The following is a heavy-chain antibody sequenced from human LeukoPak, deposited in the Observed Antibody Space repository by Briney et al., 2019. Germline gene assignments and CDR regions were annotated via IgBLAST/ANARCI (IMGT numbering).Heavy chain of an antibody. D-gene: IGHD3-10*01. CDR1: GRSISSSSYC. J-gene: IGHJ5*02. CDR2: ICYSGST. CDR3: ARTESYIPEDWFDP. Sequence: SETLSLTCTVSGRSISSSSYCWGWIRQPPGKGLEGIGRICYSGSTFYNPSLKSRVTLSVDTSKNQFSLKLSSVTAADTAVYHCARTESYIPEDWFDPWGQGTLVTVSS. V-gene: IGHV4-39*01.